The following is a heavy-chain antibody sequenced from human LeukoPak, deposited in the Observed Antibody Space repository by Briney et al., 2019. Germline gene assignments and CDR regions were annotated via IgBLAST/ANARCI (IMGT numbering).Heavy chain of an antibody. CDR1: GYPISSGYY. D-gene: IGHD2-2*01. V-gene: IGHV4-38-2*02. CDR3: ASSPGIGSTSWGDAFDI. Sequence: KPSETLSLTCTVSGYPISSGYYWGWIRQPPGKGLEWIGSSYYSGSTYYNPSLKSRVTISVDTSKNQFSLKLSSVTAADTAVYYCASSPGIGSTSWGDAFDIWGQGTMVTVSS. CDR2: SYYSGST. J-gene: IGHJ3*02.